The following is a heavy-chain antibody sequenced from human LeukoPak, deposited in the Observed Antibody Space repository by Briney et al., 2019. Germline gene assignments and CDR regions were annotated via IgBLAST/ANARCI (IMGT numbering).Heavy chain of an antibody. Sequence: GGSLRLSCAASGFTFSSYAMHWVRQAPGKGLEWVAVISYDGSNKYYADSVKGRFTISRDNSKNTLYLQMNSLRAEDTAVYYCARGDPSPSYDFWSGYYTEHKVYYYYGMDVWGQGTTVTVSS. V-gene: IGHV3-30-3*01. CDR3: ARGDPSPSYDFWSGYYTEHKVYYYYGMDV. D-gene: IGHD3-3*01. CDR2: ISYDGSNK. J-gene: IGHJ6*02. CDR1: GFTFSSYA.